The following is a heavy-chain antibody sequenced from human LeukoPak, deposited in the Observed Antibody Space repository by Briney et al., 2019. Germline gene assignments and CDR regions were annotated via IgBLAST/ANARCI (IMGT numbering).Heavy chain of an antibody. J-gene: IGHJ4*02. V-gene: IGHV1-18*01. D-gene: IGHD3-16*01. CDR2: ISAYNGNT. CDR1: GYTFTSYG. Sequence: ASVKVSCKASGYTFTSYGISWVRQAPGQGLEWLGWISAYNGNTNYAQKLQGRVTMATDTPTSTAYMELRSLRSDDTAVYYCARASWILGGFDYWGQGTLVTVSS. CDR3: ARASWILGGFDY.